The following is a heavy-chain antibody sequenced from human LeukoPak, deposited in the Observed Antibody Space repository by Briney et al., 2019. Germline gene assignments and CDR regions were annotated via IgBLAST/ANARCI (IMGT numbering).Heavy chain of an antibody. Sequence: PSETLSLTCAVYGGSFSGYYWSWIRQPPGKGLEWIGEINHSGSTNYNPSLKSRVTISVDTSKNQFSLKLSSVTAADTAVYYCARAGAIATVTGMVFDYWGQGTLVTVSS. CDR2: INHSGST. CDR1: GGSFSGYY. D-gene: IGHD4-17*01. V-gene: IGHV4-34*01. J-gene: IGHJ4*02. CDR3: ARAGAIATVTGMVFDY.